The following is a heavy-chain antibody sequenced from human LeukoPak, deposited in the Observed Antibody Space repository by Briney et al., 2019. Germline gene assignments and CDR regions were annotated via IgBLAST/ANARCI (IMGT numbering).Heavy chain of an antibody. V-gene: IGHV4-59*01. CDR3: ARVWCSSTSCPDY. D-gene: IGHD2-2*01. CDR1: GGSISSYY. CDR2: IYYSGST. J-gene: IGHJ4*02. Sequence: SETLSLTCTVSGGSISSYYWSWIRQPPGKGLEWFGYIYYSGSTNYNPSLKSRVTISVDTSKNQFSLKLSSVTAADTAVYYCARVWCSSTSCPDYWGQGTLVTVSS.